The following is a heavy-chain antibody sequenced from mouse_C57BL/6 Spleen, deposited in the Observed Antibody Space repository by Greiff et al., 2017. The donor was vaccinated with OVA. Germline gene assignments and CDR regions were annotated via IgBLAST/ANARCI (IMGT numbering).Heavy chain of an antibody. CDR3: ARSGYDYDQYAMDY. D-gene: IGHD2-4*01. Sequence: EVQLQQSGPELVKPGASVKISCKASGYTFTDYYMNWVKQSHGKSLEWIGDINPNNGGTSYNQKFKGKATLTVDKSSSTAYMELRSLTSEDSAVYYCARSGYDYDQYAMDYWGQGTSVTVSS. V-gene: IGHV1-26*01. J-gene: IGHJ4*01. CDR2: INPNNGGT. CDR1: GYTFTDYY.